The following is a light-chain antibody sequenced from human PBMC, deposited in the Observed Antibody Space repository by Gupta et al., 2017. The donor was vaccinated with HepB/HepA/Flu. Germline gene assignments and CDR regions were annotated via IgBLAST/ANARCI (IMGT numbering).Light chain of an antibody. CDR1: SSSIGAGYD. Sequence: QSVLTQPPSVSGAPGQSVTLSCTGSSSSIGAGYDVHWYQHLPGTAPKLLIYTNNNRPSGVPDRFSASKSGTSDSLAINGLQAEDEAEYYCQSSDSSLSASVFGGGTKMILL. CDR2: TNN. J-gene: IGLJ2*01. CDR3: QSSDSSLSASV. V-gene: IGLV1-40*01.